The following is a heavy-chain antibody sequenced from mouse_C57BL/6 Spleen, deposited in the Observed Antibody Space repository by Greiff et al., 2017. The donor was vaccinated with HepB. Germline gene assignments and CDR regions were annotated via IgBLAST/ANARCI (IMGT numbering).Heavy chain of an antibody. J-gene: IGHJ1*03. D-gene: IGHD1-1*01. Sequence: EVNVVESGGGLVQPGGSLKLSCAASGFTFSDYGMAWVRQAPRKGPEWVAFISNLAYSIYYADTVTGRFTISRENAKNTLYLEMSSLRSEDTAMYYCARYYGSSYGYFDVWGTGTTVTVSS. CDR2: ISNLAYSI. CDR1: GFTFSDYG. CDR3: ARYYGSSYGYFDV. V-gene: IGHV5-15*01.